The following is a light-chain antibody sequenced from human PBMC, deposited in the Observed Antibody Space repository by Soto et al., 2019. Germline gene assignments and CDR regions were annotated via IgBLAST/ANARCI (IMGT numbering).Light chain of an antibody. V-gene: IGKV3-20*01. Sequence: VLAHSPSTQSLSPGERATLSCRASQSVSSSYLAWYQQKPGQAPRLLIYGASSRATGIPDRFSGSGSGTDFTLTISRLEPEDFAVYYCQQYGSSPRTFGQGTKVDIK. CDR3: QQYGSSPRT. CDR2: GAS. CDR1: QSVSSSY. J-gene: IGKJ1*01.